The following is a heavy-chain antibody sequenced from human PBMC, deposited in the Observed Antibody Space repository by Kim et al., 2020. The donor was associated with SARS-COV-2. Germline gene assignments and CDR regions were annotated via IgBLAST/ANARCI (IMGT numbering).Heavy chain of an antibody. V-gene: IGHV3-7*01. CDR2: IKQDGSEK. Sequence: GGSLRLSCAASGLTFSTYWMTWVRQAPGKGLEWVATIKQDGSEKYYVDSVKGRFTISRDNAKNSLCLQMNSLRAEDTAVYYCASGRGRYWGQGTLVTVSS. CDR3: ASGRGRY. J-gene: IGHJ4*02. CDR1: GLTFSTYW.